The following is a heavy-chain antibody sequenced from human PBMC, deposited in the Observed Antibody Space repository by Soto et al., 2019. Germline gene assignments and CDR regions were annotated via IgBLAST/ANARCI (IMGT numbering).Heavy chain of an antibody. V-gene: IGHV1-18*04. Sequence: ASVKVSCKASGYTFTSYGISWVRQAPGQGLEWMGWISAYNGNTNYAQKLQGRVTMTTDTSTSTAYMELRSLRSDDTAVYYCARYLAEWELLRMDYYYYGMDVWGQGTTVTVSS. CDR1: GYTFTSYG. CDR3: ARYLAEWELLRMDYYYYGMDV. D-gene: IGHD1-26*01. CDR2: ISAYNGNT. J-gene: IGHJ6*02.